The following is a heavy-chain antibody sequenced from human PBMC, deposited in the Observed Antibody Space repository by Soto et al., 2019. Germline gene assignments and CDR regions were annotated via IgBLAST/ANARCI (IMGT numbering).Heavy chain of an antibody. CDR3: ARVSSSWYFDF. Sequence: GGSLRLSCAASGFTFSSFWMSWVRQAPGKGLEWVANIKVDGSEKYYVDSVKGRFTISRDNAKNPLYLQMNSLRAEDTTVYYCARVSSSWYFDFWGQGTLVTVSS. J-gene: IGHJ4*02. V-gene: IGHV3-7*01. CDR2: IKVDGSEK. CDR1: GFTFSSFW. D-gene: IGHD6-13*01.